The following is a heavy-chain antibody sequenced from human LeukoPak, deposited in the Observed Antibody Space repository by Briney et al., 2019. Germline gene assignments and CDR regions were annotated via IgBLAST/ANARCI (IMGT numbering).Heavy chain of an antibody. CDR2: IYYTGST. Sequence: PSETLSLTCTVSGGSIDDYYWSWIRQPPGKGLEWIGYIYYTGSTSYNPSLQSRLTISIDTSKTQFSLRPTSVTAADTAVYFCARGVTQWGQGTLVTVSS. CDR3: ARGVTQ. V-gene: IGHV4-59*01. D-gene: IGHD4-23*01. CDR1: GGSIDDYY. J-gene: IGHJ4*02.